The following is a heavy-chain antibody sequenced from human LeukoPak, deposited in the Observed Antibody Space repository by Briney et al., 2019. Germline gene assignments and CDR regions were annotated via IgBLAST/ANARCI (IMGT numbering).Heavy chain of an antibody. D-gene: IGHD4-17*01. V-gene: IGHV1-69*05. CDR1: GYTFTSYG. J-gene: IGHJ4*02. CDR2: IIPIFGTA. Sequence: SVKVSCKASGYTFTSYGISWVRQAPGQGLEWMGGIIPIFGTANYAQKFQGRVTITTDESTSTAYMELSSLRSEDTAVYYCVYGEPLDYWGQGTLVTVSS. CDR3: VYGEPLDY.